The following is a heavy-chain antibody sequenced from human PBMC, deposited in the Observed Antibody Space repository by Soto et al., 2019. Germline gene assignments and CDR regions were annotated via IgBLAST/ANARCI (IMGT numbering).Heavy chain of an antibody. Sequence: PSETLSLTCTVSGGSVSSGSYYWSWIWQPPGKGLEWIGYIYYSGSTNYNPSLKSRVTISVDTSKNQFSLKLSSVTAADTAVYYCAREAGWFDPWGQGTLVTVSS. CDR1: GGSVSSGSYY. V-gene: IGHV4-61*01. CDR3: AREAGWFDP. J-gene: IGHJ5*02. CDR2: IYYSGST.